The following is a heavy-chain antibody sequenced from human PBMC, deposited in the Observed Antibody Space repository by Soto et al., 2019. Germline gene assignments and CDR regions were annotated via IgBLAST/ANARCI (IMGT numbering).Heavy chain of an antibody. CDR3: ARECLYISSRYPPDAFDI. CDR1: GYTFTSYG. Sequence: ASVKVSCKASGYTFTSYGISWVRQAPGQGLEWMGWISAYNGNTNYAQKLQGRVTMTTDTSTSTAYMELRSLRSDDTAVYYCARECLYISSRYPPDAFDIWGQGTMVTVSS. D-gene: IGHD3-22*01. V-gene: IGHV1-18*04. J-gene: IGHJ3*02. CDR2: ISAYNGNT.